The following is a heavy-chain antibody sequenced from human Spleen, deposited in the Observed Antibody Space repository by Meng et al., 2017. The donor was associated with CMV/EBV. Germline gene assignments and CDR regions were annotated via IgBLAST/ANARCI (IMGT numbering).Heavy chain of an antibody. D-gene: IGHD3-10*01. Sequence: ASVKVSCKASGYTFTGYYMHWVRQAPGQGLEWMGWINPNSDGTNYGQKFQGRATMTRNTSISTAYMELSSLRSEDTAVYYCAVSPIRGVSSYYFDYWGQGTLVTVSS. CDR2: INPNSDGT. CDR1: GYTFTGYY. V-gene: IGHV1-2*02. CDR3: AVSPIRGVSSYYFDY. J-gene: IGHJ4*02.